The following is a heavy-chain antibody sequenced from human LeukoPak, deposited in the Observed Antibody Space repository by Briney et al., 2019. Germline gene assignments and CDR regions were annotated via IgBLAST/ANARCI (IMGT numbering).Heavy chain of an antibody. CDR2: VSAYNGNT. Sequence: ASVKVSCKASGYTFTSYGISWVRQAPGQGLEWMGWVSAYNGNTNYAQKLQGRVTMTTDTSTGTAYMELRSLRSDDTAVYYCARYNWNYEGFDYWGQGTLVTVSS. CDR1: GYTFTSYG. CDR3: ARYNWNYEGFDY. J-gene: IGHJ4*02. D-gene: IGHD1-7*01. V-gene: IGHV1-18*01.